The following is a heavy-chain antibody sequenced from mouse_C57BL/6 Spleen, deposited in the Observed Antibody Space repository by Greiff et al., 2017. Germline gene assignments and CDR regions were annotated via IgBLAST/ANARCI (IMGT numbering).Heavy chain of an antibody. J-gene: IGHJ1*03. D-gene: IGHD1-1*01. CDR1: GFTFSDYG. Sequence: EVHLVESGGGLVKPGGSLKLSCAASGFTFSDYGMHWVRQAPEKGLEWVAYISSGSSTIYYADTVKGRFTIARDNAKNTLFLQMPSLRSEDTAMYYCARLGSSYDWYFDVWGTGTTVTVSS. CDR3: ARLGSSYDWYFDV. CDR2: ISSGSSTI. V-gene: IGHV5-17*01.